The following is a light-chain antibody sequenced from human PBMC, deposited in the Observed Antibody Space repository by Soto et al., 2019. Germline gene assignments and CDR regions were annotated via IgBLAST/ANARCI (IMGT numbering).Light chain of an antibody. J-gene: IGKJ5*01. V-gene: IGKV3-11*01. CDR2: DTS. Sequence: EIVLTQSPATLSLSPGEKATLSCRASQSVNNYLVWYQQKPGQAPRLLIYDTSNRATGIPDRFSGSGSGTDFTLTISSLEPEDFAVYYCQQRVNWPPITFGQGTRLE. CDR1: QSVNNY. CDR3: QQRVNWPPIT.